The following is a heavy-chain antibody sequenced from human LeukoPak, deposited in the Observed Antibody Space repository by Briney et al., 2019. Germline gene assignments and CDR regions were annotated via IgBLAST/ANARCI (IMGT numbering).Heavy chain of an antibody. D-gene: IGHD3-10*01. J-gene: IGHJ5*02. CDR1: GFTVSNDY. V-gene: IGHV3-66*02. CDR3: ARDRAGAQSWVALDP. CDR2: IYGDGTT. Sequence: GGSLRLSCAASGFTVSNDYMAWVRQAPGRGLEWVSLIYGDGTTFYTDSVKGRFTISRDNFKNTLYLQMSSLRPEDTDLYYCARDRAGAQSWVALDPWGQGTLVTVSS.